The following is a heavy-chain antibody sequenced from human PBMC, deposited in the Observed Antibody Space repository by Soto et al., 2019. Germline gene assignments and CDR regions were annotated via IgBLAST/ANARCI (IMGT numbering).Heavy chain of an antibody. V-gene: IGHV3-48*02. D-gene: IGHD3-10*01. CDR1: GFTSSTYS. Sequence: PGGSLRLSGVASGFTSSTYSINWVRQAPGKGLEWVSYISSGSGTIYYADSVKGRFTISRDNAKNSMFLQMNSLRDEDSVVYYCARALGSGAVHDVEHWGQGTTVTVPS. J-gene: IGHJ6*02. CDR2: ISSGSGTI. CDR3: ARALGSGAVHDVEH.